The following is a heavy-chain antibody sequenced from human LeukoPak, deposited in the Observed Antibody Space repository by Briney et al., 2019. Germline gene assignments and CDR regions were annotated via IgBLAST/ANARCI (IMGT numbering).Heavy chain of an antibody. D-gene: IGHD4-23*01. CDR2: IYYSGST. Sequence: SETLPLTCAVYGGSFSGYYWSWIRQPPGKGLEWIGYIYYSGSTYYNPSLKSRVIISVDTTKNQFSLKLSSVTAADTATYYCARGDNSLSAFDIWGQGTMVTVSS. J-gene: IGHJ3*02. CDR1: GGSFSGYY. V-gene: IGHV4-34*09. CDR3: ARGDNSLSAFDI.